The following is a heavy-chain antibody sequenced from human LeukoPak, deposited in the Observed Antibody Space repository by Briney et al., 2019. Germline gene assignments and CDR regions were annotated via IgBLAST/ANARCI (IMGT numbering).Heavy chain of an antibody. V-gene: IGHV3-11*06. CDR2: ISGSSSDT. Sequence: GGSLRLSCAASGFAFSDYYMTWVRQAPGKGLEWVSYISGSSSDTNYADFVKGRFTISRDNAKNSLYLQMNSLRAEDTAVYYCARVNPISSGFYAYWGQGTPVTVSS. CDR1: GFAFSDYY. CDR3: ARVNPISSGFYAY. J-gene: IGHJ4*02. D-gene: IGHD3-22*01.